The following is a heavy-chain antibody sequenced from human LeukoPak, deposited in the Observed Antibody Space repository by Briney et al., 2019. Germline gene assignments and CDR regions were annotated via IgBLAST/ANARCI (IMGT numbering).Heavy chain of an antibody. D-gene: IGHD3-3*01. V-gene: IGHV4-34*01. CDR3: ARGRKSITIFGVVKGHDY. J-gene: IGHJ4*02. CDR2: INHSGST. Sequence: PSETLSLTCAVYGGSFSGYYWSWIRQPPGKGLEWIGEINHSGSTNYNPSLKSRVTISVDTSKNQFSLKLSSVTAADTAVYYCARGRKSITIFGVVKGHDYWGQGTLVTVSS. CDR1: GGSFSGYY.